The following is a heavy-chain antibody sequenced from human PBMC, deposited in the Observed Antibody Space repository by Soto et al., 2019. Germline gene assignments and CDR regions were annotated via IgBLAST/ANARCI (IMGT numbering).Heavy chain of an antibody. CDR3: SRYNVGYRSGMDYYYYLDV. J-gene: IGHJ6*03. CDR1: GDSVSSNSAA. Sequence: SQTLSLTCAISGDSVSSNSAAWNWIRQSPSRGLEWLGRTYYRSKWYNDYSVSVKSRITINPDTSKNQFSLQLNSVTPEDTAVYYCSRYNVGYRSGMDYYYYLDVWGKGTTVTVSS. CDR2: TYYRSKWYN. V-gene: IGHV6-1*01. D-gene: IGHD6-25*01.